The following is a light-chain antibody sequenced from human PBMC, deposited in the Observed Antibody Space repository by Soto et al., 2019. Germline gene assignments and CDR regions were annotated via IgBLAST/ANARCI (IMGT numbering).Light chain of an antibody. CDR3: LLYDPGARPV. V-gene: IGLV7-46*01. Sequence: QTVVTQEPSLTVSPGGTVTLTCGSTTGAVTSGHYPYWFQQKPGQAPRTLIYDTSNKHSWTPARFSGSLLGVKAALTLSGAHPEDEAEYHCLLYDPGARPVFGGGTQLTVL. J-gene: IGLJ2*01. CDR2: DTS. CDR1: TGAVTSGHY.